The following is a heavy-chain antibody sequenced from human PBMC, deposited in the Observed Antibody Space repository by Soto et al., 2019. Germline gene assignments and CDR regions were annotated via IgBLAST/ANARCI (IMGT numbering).Heavy chain of an antibody. CDR2: INPNSGGT. Sequence: ASVKVSCKASGYTFTGYYMHWVRQAPGQGLEWMGWINPNSGGTNYAQKFQGWVTMTRDTSISTAYMELSRLRSDDTAVYYCARDSGITMVRGADAFDIWGQGTTVTVSS. CDR1: GYTFTGYY. CDR3: ARDSGITMVRGADAFDI. D-gene: IGHD3-10*01. V-gene: IGHV1-2*04. J-gene: IGHJ3*02.